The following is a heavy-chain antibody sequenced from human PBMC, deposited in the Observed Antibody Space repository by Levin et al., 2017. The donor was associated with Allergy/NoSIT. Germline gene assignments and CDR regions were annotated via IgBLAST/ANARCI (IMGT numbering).Heavy chain of an antibody. D-gene: IGHD6-19*01. Sequence: WASVKVSCKASGYTFSDYDINWVRQASGQGLEWMGWMNPHSGNTGYAQKFQGRVTMTRITSISAAYLELSSLRSEDTAVYYCARRYSSGWDKGAFDVWGQGTMVNVST. CDR3: ARRYSSGWDKGAFDV. J-gene: IGHJ3*01. V-gene: IGHV1-8*01. CDR2: MNPHSGNT. CDR1: GYTFSDYD.